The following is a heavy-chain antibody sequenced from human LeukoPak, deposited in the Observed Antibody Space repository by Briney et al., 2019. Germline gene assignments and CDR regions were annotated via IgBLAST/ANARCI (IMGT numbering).Heavy chain of an antibody. J-gene: IGHJ4*02. CDR2: INAGNGNT. D-gene: IGHD3-10*01. CDR3: ARGGLWFGSLGLYFDY. V-gene: IGHV1-3*01. Sequence: ASVKVSCKASGYTFTSYAMHWVRQAPGQRLEWMGWINAGNGNTKYSQKFQGRVTITRDTSASTAYMELSSLRSEETAVYYCARGGLWFGSLGLYFDYWGQGTLVTVSS. CDR1: GYTFTSYA.